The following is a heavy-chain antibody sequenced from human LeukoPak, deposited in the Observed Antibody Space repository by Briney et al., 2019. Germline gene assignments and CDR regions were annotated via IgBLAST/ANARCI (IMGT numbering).Heavy chain of an antibody. CDR2: IYPGDSDT. D-gene: IGHD1-26*01. V-gene: IGHV5-51*01. Sequence: GESLKISCKGAGDSFARYLIGWVGQMPGKGLEWMGIIYPGDSDTRYSPSFQGQVTISVDKSITTAYLQWSSLKASDTAIYYCARRAAEWELLDHWGQGTLVTVSP. CDR1: GDSFARYL. J-gene: IGHJ5*02. CDR3: ARRAAEWELLDH.